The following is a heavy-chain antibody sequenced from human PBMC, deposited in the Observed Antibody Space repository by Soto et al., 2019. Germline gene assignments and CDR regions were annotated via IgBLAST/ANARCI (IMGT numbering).Heavy chain of an antibody. CDR1: GFSFSSHA. CDR2: SSGDGSNT. V-gene: IGHV3-23*01. J-gene: IGHJ4*02. D-gene: IGHD3-22*01. Sequence: EVYLSESGGGLVRPGGSLRLSCVVSGFSFSSHAMSWVRQAPGKGLEWVSTSSGDGSNTYYADSVKGRCTISRDISKNTVYLQLNSLRAEDTAVYYCARNAFHYDNSGYSEFDYWGQGAPVTVSS. CDR3: ARNAFHYDNSGYSEFDY.